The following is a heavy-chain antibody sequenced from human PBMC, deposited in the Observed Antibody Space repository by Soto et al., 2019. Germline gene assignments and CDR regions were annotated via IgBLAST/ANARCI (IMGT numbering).Heavy chain of an antibody. CDR2: IYYSGST. D-gene: IGHD3-10*01. CDR1: GGSISSYY. J-gene: IGHJ4*02. CDR3: ARLYGSGSTRRVRIDY. V-gene: IGHV4-59*12. Sequence: SETLSLTCTVSGGSISSYYWSWIRQPPGKGLEWIGYIYYSGSTNYNPSLKSRFTISRDNAKNSLYLQMNSLRAEDTALYYCARLYGSGSTRRVRIDYWGQGTLVTVSS.